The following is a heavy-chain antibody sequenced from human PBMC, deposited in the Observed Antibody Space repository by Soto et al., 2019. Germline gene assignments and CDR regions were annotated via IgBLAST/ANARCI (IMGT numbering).Heavy chain of an antibody. D-gene: IGHD5-18*01. CDR3: AGGYSYLRFFDY. CDR1: GFTFSSYS. V-gene: IGHV3-21*01. Sequence: SGGSLRLSCAASGFTFSSYSMNWVRQAPGKGLEWVSSISSSSSYIYYADSVKGRFTISRDNAKNSLYLQMNSLRAEDTAVYYCAGGYSYLRFFDYWGQGTLVTVSS. CDR2: ISSSSSYI. J-gene: IGHJ4*02.